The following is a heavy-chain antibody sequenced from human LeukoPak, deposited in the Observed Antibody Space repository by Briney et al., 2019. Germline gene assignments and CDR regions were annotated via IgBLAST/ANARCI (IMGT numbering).Heavy chain of an antibody. D-gene: IGHD6-19*01. CDR3: ARIERAGAGTTDY. Sequence: SETLSLTYTVSGGSISSYFWSCIRQPPGKGLEWIGYIYYSGSTNYNPSLKSRVTMSVDTSKHQFSLKLSSVTAADTAVYYCARIERAGAGTTDYWGQGTLVTVSS. CDR1: GGSISSYF. V-gene: IGHV4-59*08. CDR2: IYYSGST. J-gene: IGHJ4*02.